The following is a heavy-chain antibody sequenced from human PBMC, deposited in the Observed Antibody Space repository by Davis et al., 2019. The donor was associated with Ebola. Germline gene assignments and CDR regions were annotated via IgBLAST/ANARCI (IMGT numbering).Heavy chain of an antibody. CDR1: GFTFSSYD. CDR3: ARGFKVRGVVLWGRARYYYGMDV. D-gene: IGHD3-10*01. J-gene: IGHJ6*02. Sequence: GGSLRLSCAASGFTFSSYDMHWVRQATGKGLEWVSAIGTAGDTYYPGSVKGRFTISRENAKNSLYLQMNSLRAEDTAVYYCARGFKVRGVVLWGRARYYYGMDVWGQGTTVTVSS. CDR2: IGTAGDT. V-gene: IGHV3-13*01.